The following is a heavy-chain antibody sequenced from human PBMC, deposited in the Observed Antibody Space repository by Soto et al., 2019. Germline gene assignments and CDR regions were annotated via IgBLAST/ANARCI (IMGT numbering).Heavy chain of an antibody. V-gene: IGHV1-2*02. CDR2: INPNSGGT. CDR3: AREGGGLYTYGARDYYYGLDV. Sequence: QVQLVQSGAEVKKPGASVKVSCKASGYTFTDYYFHWVRQAPGQGLEWMRWINPNSGGTTYAQRFQGRVTMTRDTSISTAYMDLSGLRSDDTAVYFCAREGGGLYTYGARDYYYGLDVWGQGTTVTVSS. J-gene: IGHJ6*02. CDR1: GYTFTDYY. D-gene: IGHD2-2*02.